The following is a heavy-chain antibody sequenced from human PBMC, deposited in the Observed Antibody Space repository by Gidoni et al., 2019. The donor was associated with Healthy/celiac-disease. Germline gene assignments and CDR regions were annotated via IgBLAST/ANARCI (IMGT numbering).Heavy chain of an antibody. Sequence: QVQLVESGGGVVQPGRSLRLSCAASGFPFSSYAMHWVRQAPGKGLEWVAVISYDGSNKYYADSVKGRFTISRDNSKNTLYLQMNSLRAEDTAVYYCARDILLYDSSGFDYWGQGTLVTVSS. V-gene: IGHV3-30*01. CDR1: GFPFSSYA. D-gene: IGHD3-22*01. CDR2: ISYDGSNK. CDR3: ARDILLYDSSGFDY. J-gene: IGHJ4*02.